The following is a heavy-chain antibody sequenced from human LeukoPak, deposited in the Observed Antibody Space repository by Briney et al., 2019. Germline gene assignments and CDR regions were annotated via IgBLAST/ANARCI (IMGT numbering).Heavy chain of an antibody. CDR1: GGSISSYY. Sequence: SETLSLTCTVSGGSISSYYWSWIRQPPGKGLEWIGYIYYSGSTNYNPSLKSRVTISVDTSKNQFSLKLSSVTAADTAVYYCASSGPPPYGARDAFDIWGQGTMVTVSS. CDR3: ASSGPPPYGARDAFDI. CDR2: IYYSGST. D-gene: IGHD4-17*01. J-gene: IGHJ3*02. V-gene: IGHV4-59*01.